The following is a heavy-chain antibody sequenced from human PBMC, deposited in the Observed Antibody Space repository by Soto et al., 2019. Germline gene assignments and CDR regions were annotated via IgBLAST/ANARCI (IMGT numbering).Heavy chain of an antibody. D-gene: IGHD3-10*01. V-gene: IGHV2-5*02. J-gene: IGHJ5*02. CDR1: GFSLSTSGVG. CDR3: AHSRAVLDTAIWFGVFLGWFGA. Sequence: VSGPTLVNPTQTLTLTCTFSGFSLSTSGVGVGWIRQPPGKALEWLALIYWDDDKRYSPSLKSRLTITKDTSKNQVVLTMTNMDPVDTATYYCAHSRAVLDTAIWFGVFLGWFGARGQVTLVTVSS. CDR2: IYWDDDK.